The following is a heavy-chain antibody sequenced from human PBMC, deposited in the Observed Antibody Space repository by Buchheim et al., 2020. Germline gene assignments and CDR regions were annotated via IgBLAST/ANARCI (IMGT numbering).Heavy chain of an antibody. CDR1: GGTFSSYT. CDR2: IIPILGIA. Sequence: QVQLVQSGAEVKKPGSSVKVSCKASGGTFSSYTISWVRQAPGQGLEWMGRIIPILGIANYAQKFQGRVTITADKSTSTAYMELSSLRSEDTAVYYCARRVEMATRTGYYFDYWGQGTL. D-gene: IGHD5-24*01. CDR3: ARRVEMATRTGYYFDY. J-gene: IGHJ4*02. V-gene: IGHV1-69*02.